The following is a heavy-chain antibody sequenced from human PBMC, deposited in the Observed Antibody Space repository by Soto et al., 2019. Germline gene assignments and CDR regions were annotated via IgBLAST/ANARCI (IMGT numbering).Heavy chain of an antibody. D-gene: IGHD4-4*01. CDR2: ISGSGGST. CDR1: GFTFSSYA. J-gene: IGHJ4*02. Sequence: GGSLRLSCAASGFTFSSYAMSWVRQAPGKGLEWVSGISGSGGSTDYADSVKGRFTISRDNSKNTLYLQMNSLRAEDTAVYYCAIPPLRIVTTVTTWGQGTLVTVSS. V-gene: IGHV3-23*01. CDR3: AIPPLRIVTTVTT.